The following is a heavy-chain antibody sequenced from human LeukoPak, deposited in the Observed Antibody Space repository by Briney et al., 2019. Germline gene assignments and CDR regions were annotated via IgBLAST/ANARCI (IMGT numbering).Heavy chain of an antibody. D-gene: IGHD3-3*01. J-gene: IGHJ4*02. CDR3: TKAPDSMDC. CDR2: IKSKTDGGTA. CDR1: GFTFSSAW. V-gene: IGHV3-15*01. Sequence: GGSLRLSCAASGFTFSSAWMTWVRQAPVKGLEWVGRIKSKTDGGTAEHAAPVKGRFTISRDDSQSSLYMQMNSLRPDDTAVYYCTKAPDSMDCWGQGALVIVSS.